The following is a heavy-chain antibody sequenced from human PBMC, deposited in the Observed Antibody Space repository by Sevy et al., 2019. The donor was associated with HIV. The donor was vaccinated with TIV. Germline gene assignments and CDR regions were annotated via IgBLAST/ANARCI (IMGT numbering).Heavy chain of an antibody. CDR2: ISGSYNST. CDR1: GFTFSIYA. Sequence: GGSLRLSCAASGFTFSIYAMSWVRQAPGKGLEWVSGISGSYNSTYYADSVKGRFTISRDNSKNTLYLQMNSLRAEDTAVYYCAEDLYYDTSLFDYWGQGTLVTVSS. J-gene: IGHJ4*02. D-gene: IGHD3-22*01. V-gene: IGHV3-23*01. CDR3: AEDLYYDTSLFDY.